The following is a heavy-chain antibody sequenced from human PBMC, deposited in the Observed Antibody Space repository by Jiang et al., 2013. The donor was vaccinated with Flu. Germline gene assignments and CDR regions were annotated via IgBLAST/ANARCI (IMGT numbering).Heavy chain of an antibody. J-gene: IGHJ2*01. Sequence: VQLVESGGGLVQPGGSLRLSCAASGFTFSSYWMSWVRQAPGKGLEWVANIKQDGSEKYYVDSVKGRFTDLQRQRQDSVYLQMNSLRAEDTAVYYCARIAVAGIHVDWYFDLWG. CDR2: IKQDGSEK. CDR1: GFTFSSYW. CDR3: ARIAVAGIHVDWYFDL. V-gene: IGHV3-7*03. D-gene: IGHD6-19*01.